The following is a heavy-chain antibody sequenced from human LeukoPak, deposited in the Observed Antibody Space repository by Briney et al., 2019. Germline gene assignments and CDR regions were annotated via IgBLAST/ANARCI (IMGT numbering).Heavy chain of an antibody. V-gene: IGHV4-34*01. CDR1: GGSFSGYY. CDR3: ARTNNVFYYFDY. Sequence: SSETLSLTCAVYGGSFSGYYWSWIRQPPGKGLEWIGEINHSGSTNYNPSLKSRVTISAHTSKKQFSLKLSSVTAADTGVYYCARTNNVFYYFDYWGQGTLVTVSS. CDR2: INHSGST. J-gene: IGHJ4*02. D-gene: IGHD1/OR15-1a*01.